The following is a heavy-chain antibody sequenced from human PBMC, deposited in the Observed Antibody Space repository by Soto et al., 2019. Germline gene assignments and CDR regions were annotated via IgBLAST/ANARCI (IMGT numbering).Heavy chain of an antibody. CDR1: VGSIRIYS. CDR2: ISDTGNT. V-gene: IGHV4-59*01. Sequence: SETLSLTCTFSVGSIRIYSWSWIRQPPGKGLEWIGYISDTGNTYYNPSLKSRLTISADPSKNQFSLKLTSVTAADTAVYYCARDRLTMIRGVIRKWWSDPWGQGIMVTVSS. D-gene: IGHD3-10*01. CDR3: ARDRLTMIRGVIRKWWSDP. J-gene: IGHJ5*02.